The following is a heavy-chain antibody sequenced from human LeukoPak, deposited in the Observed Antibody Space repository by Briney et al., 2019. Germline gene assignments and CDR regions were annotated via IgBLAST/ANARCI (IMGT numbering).Heavy chain of an antibody. CDR1: GGSISSSGYY. V-gene: IGHV4-39*07. D-gene: IGHD3-22*01. CDR3: ARGSDYYDSSGLGY. Sequence: PSETLALTCTVSGGSISSSGYYWSWIRQPPGKGLEWIRSIHYSGSTYYNPSLNSRVTISIDTSKNQFSLKLSFVTAADTAVYYCARGSDYYDSSGLGYWGQGTLVTVSS. J-gene: IGHJ4*02. CDR2: IHYSGST.